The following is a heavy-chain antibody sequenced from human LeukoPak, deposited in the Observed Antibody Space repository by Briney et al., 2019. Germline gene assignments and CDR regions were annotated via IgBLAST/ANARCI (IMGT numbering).Heavy chain of an antibody. D-gene: IGHD1-1*01. CDR3: ARVGATGTTSPFDY. J-gene: IGHJ4*02. Sequence: ASVKVSCKASGHTFTGYYMHWVRQAPGQGLEWMGWINPNSGGTNYAQKFQGRVTMTRDTSISTAYMELSRLRSDDTAVYYCARVGATGTTSPFDYWGQGTLVTVSS. CDR2: INPNSGGT. V-gene: IGHV1-2*02. CDR1: GHTFTGYY.